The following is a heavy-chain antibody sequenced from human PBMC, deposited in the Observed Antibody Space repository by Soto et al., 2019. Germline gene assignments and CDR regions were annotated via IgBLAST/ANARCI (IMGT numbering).Heavy chain of an antibody. J-gene: IGHJ6*02. CDR1: GFTFSYYY. CDR3: ATEYCSSTSCYGYYYYGMDV. Sequence: PGGSLRLSCAASGFTFSYYYMSWIRQSPGKGLEWVSYISSSGSTIYYADSVKGRFTISRDNAKNSLYLQMNSLRAEDTAVYYCATEYCSSTSCYGYYYYGMDVWGQGTTVTVS. D-gene: IGHD2-2*01. CDR2: ISSSGSTI. V-gene: IGHV3-11*01.